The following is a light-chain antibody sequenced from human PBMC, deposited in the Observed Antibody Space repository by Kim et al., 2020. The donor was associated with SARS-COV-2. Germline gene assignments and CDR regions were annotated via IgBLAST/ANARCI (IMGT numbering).Light chain of an antibody. CDR3: NSRDSNDNVL. V-gene: IGLV3-19*01. CDR2: GKN. Sequence: VALGQTVRITCQGDSLRSYYATWYQQKPGQTPILVIYGKNNRPSGIPDRFSGSSSGNTASLTITGTQAGDEADYYCNSRDSNDNVLFGGGTKLTVL. J-gene: IGLJ2*01. CDR1: SLRSYY.